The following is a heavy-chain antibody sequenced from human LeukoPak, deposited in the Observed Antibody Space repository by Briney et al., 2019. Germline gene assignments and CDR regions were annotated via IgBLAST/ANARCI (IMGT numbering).Heavy chain of an antibody. D-gene: IGHD4-17*01. V-gene: IGHV5-51*01. Sequence: GGSLRLSCAASGFTFSSYAMSWVRQAPGKGLEWMGIIYPGDSDTRYSPSFQGQVTISVDESINTAYLQWSSLEASDTAMYYCARQYGRPFDYWGQGTLVTVSS. J-gene: IGHJ4*02. CDR3: ARQYGRPFDY. CDR1: GFTFSSYA. CDR2: IYPGDSDT.